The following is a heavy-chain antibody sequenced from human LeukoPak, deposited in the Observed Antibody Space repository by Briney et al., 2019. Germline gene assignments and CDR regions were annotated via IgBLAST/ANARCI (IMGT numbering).Heavy chain of an antibody. D-gene: IGHD6-13*01. J-gene: IGHJ4*02. CDR1: GYTFTSYY. CDR3: ATHPALDEYSSSWFGDFDY. Sequence: ASVKVSCKASGYTFTSYYMHWVRQAPGQGLEWMGVINPSGGSTSYAQKFQGRVTMTEDTSTDTAYMELSSLRSEDTAVYYCATHPALDEYSSSWFGDFDYWGQGTLVTVSS. CDR2: INPSGGST. V-gene: IGHV1-46*01.